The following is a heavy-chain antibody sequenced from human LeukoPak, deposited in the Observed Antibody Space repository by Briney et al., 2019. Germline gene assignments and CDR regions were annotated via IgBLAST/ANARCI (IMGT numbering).Heavy chain of an antibody. Sequence: GGSLRLSCAASGFTVTDYAMTWVRLAPGKGLEWVSSISASGGMTYYADSVKGRFTVSRDNSKNSLYLQMNSLTAADTAAYYCAKDRSIGTYYTFDHWGQGTLVTVSS. CDR3: AKDRSIGTYYTFDH. J-gene: IGHJ4*02. V-gene: IGHV3-23*01. CDR2: ISASGGMT. CDR1: GFTVTDYA. D-gene: IGHD1-26*01.